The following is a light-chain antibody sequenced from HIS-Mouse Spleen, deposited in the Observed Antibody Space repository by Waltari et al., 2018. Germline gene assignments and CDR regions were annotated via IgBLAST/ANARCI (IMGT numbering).Light chain of an antibody. CDR2: WAS. V-gene: IGKV4-1*01. Sequence: DIVMTQPPDSLAVSLGERATINCKSSQSVLYSSNNQNYLAWYQQKPGQPPKLLIYWASTRESGVPDRFSGSGSGTDFTLTISSLQAEDVAVYYCQQYYSTPRTFGQGTKVEIK. CDR3: QQYYSTPRT. J-gene: IGKJ1*01. CDR1: QSVLYSSNNQNY.